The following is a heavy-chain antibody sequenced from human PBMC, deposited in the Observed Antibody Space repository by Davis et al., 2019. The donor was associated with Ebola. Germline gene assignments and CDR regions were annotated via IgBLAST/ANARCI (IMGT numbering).Heavy chain of an antibody. V-gene: IGHV4-59*08. D-gene: IGHD5-18*01. CDR3: ARHGLSYEPDAFDI. CDR1: GGSMRNYY. J-gene: IGHJ3*02. Sequence: SETLSPTCTVPGGSMRNYYWSWIRQPPGKGLEWIGFIYSSGSTSYNPSLKSRVTISLGTSKNQFSLKLLSVTAADTAMYYCARHGLSYEPDAFDIWGQGTLVTVSS. CDR2: IYSSGST.